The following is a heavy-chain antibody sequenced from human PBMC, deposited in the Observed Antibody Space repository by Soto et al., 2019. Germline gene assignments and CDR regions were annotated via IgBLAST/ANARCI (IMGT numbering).Heavy chain of an antibody. D-gene: IGHD3-9*01. Sequence: SETLSLTCTVSGGPINSAQCYWSWVRQTPGKGLEWIGYIYPSGTTYYHPSLKSRVTISLDTSKRQFSLELNSVTAADTAVYYCARRYGPRAFDFWGQGTTVTVSS. V-gene: IGHV4-30-4*01. J-gene: IGHJ3*01. CDR2: IYPSGTT. CDR1: GGPINSAQCY. CDR3: ARRYGPRAFDF.